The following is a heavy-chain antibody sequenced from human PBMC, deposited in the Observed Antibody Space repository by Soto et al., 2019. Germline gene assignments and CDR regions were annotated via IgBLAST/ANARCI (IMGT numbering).Heavy chain of an antibody. D-gene: IGHD2-2*01. V-gene: IGHV1-3*01. CDR2: INAGNSDT. J-gene: IGHJ5*01. Sequence: ASVKVSCKASGYTFTSYAMHWVRQAPGQRLEWMGWINAGNSDTTYSQKFQGRVTITSDTSASTAYMELTSLRSEDTAVYYCAIDFSTVVVETDSRAQGTVLTVSA. CDR3: AIDFSTVVVETDS. CDR1: GYTFTSYA.